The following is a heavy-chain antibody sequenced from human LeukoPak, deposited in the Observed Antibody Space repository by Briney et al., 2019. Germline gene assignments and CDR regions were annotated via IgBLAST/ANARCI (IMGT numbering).Heavy chain of an antibody. CDR2: TNPVLGAT. V-gene: IGHV1-69*08. Sequence: SVKVSCKASGGTLTSYIFAWVRQAPGQGLEWMGRTNPVLGATDYAQRFQGRLKITVDTSTYTAFMELNSLASDDTAVYYCARADRLHGGPYLIGPWGQGTLVTVSS. CDR1: GGTLTSYI. CDR3: ARADRLHGGPYLIGP. D-gene: IGHD2-21*01. J-gene: IGHJ5*02.